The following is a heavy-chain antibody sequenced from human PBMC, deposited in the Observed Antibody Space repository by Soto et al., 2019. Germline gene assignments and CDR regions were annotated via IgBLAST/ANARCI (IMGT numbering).Heavy chain of an antibody. Sequence: SETLSLTCAVYGGSFSGYYWSWIRQPPGKGLEWIGEINQSGSTNYNPSLKSRVTISVDTSKNQFSLKLSSVNAADTAVYYCARGLTMIVGETPEYFQHWGQGTLVTVSS. J-gene: IGHJ1*01. V-gene: IGHV4-34*01. CDR1: GGSFSGYY. CDR2: INQSGST. D-gene: IGHD3-22*01. CDR3: ARGLTMIVGETPEYFQH.